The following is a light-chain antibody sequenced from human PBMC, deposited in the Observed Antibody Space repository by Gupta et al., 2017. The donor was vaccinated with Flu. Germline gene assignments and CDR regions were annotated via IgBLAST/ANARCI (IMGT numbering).Light chain of an antibody. CDR2: ANS. CDR1: SSNIGSTS. Sequence: VTISCPGSSSNIGSTSVNWYLQVQRTAPKLLIYANSERPSGVPARFSGSKSGTSASLAISGLQSEDEADYYCATWDDSLTGHYVFGSGTTVTVL. V-gene: IGLV1-44*01. CDR3: ATWDDSLTGHYV. J-gene: IGLJ1*01.